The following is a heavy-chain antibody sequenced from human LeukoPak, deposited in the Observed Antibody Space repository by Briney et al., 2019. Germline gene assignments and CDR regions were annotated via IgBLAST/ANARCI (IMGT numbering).Heavy chain of an antibody. CDR2: ISSSGSTI. Sequence: GGSLRLSCAASGFTFSSYAMSWVRQAPGKGLEWVSYISSSGSTIYYADSVKGRFTISRDNAKNSLYLQMNSLRAEDTAVYYCARGDEWEPLDDWGQGTLVTVSS. CDR3: ARGDEWEPLDD. CDR1: GFTFSSYA. J-gene: IGHJ4*02. D-gene: IGHD1-26*01. V-gene: IGHV3-48*04.